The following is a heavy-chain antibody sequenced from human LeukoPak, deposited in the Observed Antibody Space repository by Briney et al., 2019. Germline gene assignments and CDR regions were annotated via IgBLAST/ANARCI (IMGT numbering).Heavy chain of an antibody. CDR2: INPNSGGT. Sequence: GASVKVSCKASGYTFTGYYMHWVRQAPGQGLEWMGWINPNSGGTNYAQKFQGRVTMTRDTSISTAYMELSRLRSDDTAVYYCARDIVVVPAAFYYYYYMDVWGKGPRSPSP. V-gene: IGHV1-2*02. J-gene: IGHJ6*03. CDR1: GYTFTGYY. D-gene: IGHD2-2*01. CDR3: ARDIVVVPAAFYYYYYMDV.